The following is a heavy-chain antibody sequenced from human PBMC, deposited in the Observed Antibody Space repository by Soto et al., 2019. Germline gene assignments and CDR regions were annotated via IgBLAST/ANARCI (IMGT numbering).Heavy chain of an antibody. CDR3: VKGEYYYDSSGYYPFDY. V-gene: IGHV3-64D*06. CDR1: GFTFSNYG. J-gene: IGHJ4*02. CDR2: ISTNGGST. D-gene: IGHD3-22*01. Sequence: GGSLRLSCAASGFTFSNYGMHWVRQAPGKGLEYVSSISTNGGSTHYADSVKGRFTISRDNSKNTQYLQISSLRADDTAVYYCVKGEYYYDSSGYYPFDYWGQGTLVTVSS.